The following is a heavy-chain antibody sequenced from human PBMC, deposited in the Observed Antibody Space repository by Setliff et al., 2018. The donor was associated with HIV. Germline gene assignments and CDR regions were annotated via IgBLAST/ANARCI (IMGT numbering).Heavy chain of an antibody. Sequence: GGSLRLSCAASGFTFSSYAMSWVRQAPGKGLEWVSAVSNTGRRTFYADSVKGRFTISKDNFENVVYLQMNSLRVDDTAVYYCAREATPRHSSGWVYFDYWGQGMMVTVSS. V-gene: IGHV3-23*05. CDR1: GFTFSSYA. CDR3: AREATPRHSSGWVYFDY. CDR2: VSNTGRRT. D-gene: IGHD6-19*01. J-gene: IGHJ4*02.